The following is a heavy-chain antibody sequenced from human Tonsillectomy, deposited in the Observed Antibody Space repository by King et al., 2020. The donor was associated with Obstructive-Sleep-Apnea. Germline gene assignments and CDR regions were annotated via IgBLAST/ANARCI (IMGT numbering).Heavy chain of an antibody. D-gene: IGHD5-18*01. V-gene: IGHV2-26*01. CDR2: IFSNDEK. J-gene: IGHJ6*02. CDR1: GFSLSTARMG. CDR3: ARSKNTAMVSYYGMDV. Sequence: VTLKESGPVLVKPTETLTLTCTVSGFSLSTARMGVSWIRQPPGKALEWLAHIFSNDEKSYSTSLKSRLTISKHTSKSQVVLTMTNMDPVETATYYCARSKNTAMVSYYGMDVWGQGTTVTVSS.